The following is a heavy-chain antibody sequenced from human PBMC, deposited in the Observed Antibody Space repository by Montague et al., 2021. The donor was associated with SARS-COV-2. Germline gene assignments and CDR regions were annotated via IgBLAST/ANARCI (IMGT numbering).Heavy chain of an antibody. V-gene: IGHV3-48*01. J-gene: IGHJ4*02. CDR1: GFTFSYFE. CDR3: ARDRGRSWWD. D-gene: IGHD6-13*01. CDR2: VISPVTPA. Sequence: SLRLSCAASGFTFSYFEMNWCRCSGTQAQNGRAHVISPVTPAHCMHSVGGRYTISRDNSENSLYLQMDNLRVQDTAMYYCARDRGRSWWDWGQGSLVTVS.